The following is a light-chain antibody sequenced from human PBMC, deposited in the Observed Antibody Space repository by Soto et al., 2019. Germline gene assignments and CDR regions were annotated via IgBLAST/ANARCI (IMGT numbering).Light chain of an antibody. J-gene: IGKJ1*01. CDR3: HQTYSTPQT. CDR2: GAS. V-gene: IGKV1-39*01. CDR1: QNIANY. Sequence: DIQMTQSPSSLSASVEDRVTITRRASQNIANYLTWYQHKPGKAPRLLIYGASSLQSGVPSRFSGSGSGTDFTLTISSLQPEDFATYYCHQTYSTPQTFGQGTKVEI.